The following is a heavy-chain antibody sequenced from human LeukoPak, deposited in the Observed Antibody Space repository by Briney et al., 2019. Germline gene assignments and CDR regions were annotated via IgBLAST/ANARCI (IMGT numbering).Heavy chain of an antibody. CDR2: ISSSSSYI. Sequence: GGSLRLSCAASGFSFSSYSMNWVRQAPGKGLEWVSSISSSSSYIYYADSVKGRFTISRDNAKNSLSLQMNSLRAEDTAVYYCARAGVGAYYFDYWGQGTLVTVSS. D-gene: IGHD1-26*01. J-gene: IGHJ4*02. CDR1: GFSFSSYS. CDR3: ARAGVGAYYFDY. V-gene: IGHV3-21*01.